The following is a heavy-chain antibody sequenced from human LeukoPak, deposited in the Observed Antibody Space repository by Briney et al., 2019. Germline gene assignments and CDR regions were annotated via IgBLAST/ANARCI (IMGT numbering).Heavy chain of an antibody. CDR1: GFTFSSHA. CDR2: ISYDGSSN. D-gene: IGHD1-26*01. Sequence: GGSLRLSCEASGFTFSSHAMHWVRQAPGKGLEWVAVISYDGSSNHYADSVKGRFTISRDDSKNTLYLQMNSLRAEDTAVYFCARDRHSGSFYGYFDYWGQGTLVTVSS. V-gene: IGHV3-30*04. CDR3: ARDRHSGSFYGYFDY. J-gene: IGHJ4*02.